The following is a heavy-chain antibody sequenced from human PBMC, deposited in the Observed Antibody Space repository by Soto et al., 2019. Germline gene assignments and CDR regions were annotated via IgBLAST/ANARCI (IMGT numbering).Heavy chain of an antibody. CDR3: ALIRSGIEGFDH. CDR1: GFTVSNNY. CDR2: IYSGGRT. J-gene: IGHJ4*02. Sequence: EVQLVESGGGLVQPGGSLRLSCAASGFTVSNNYMSWVRQAPGKGLEWVSVIYSGGRTYDADSVKGKFTISRDNSKNMLYLQMNSLRVEDTAVYYCALIRSGIEGFDHWGQGTLVTASS. V-gene: IGHV3-66*01. D-gene: IGHD3-10*01.